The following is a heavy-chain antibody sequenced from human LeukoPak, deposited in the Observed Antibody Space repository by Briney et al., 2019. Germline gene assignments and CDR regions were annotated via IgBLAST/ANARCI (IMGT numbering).Heavy chain of an antibody. CDR1: GFTFSSYE. D-gene: IGHD1-26*01. V-gene: IGHV3-48*03. J-gene: IGHJ6*03. CDR3: ARTNSGSYFRYYYYYYMDV. Sequence: GGSLRLSCAASGFTFSSYEMNWVRQAPGKGLEWVSYISSSGSTIYYADSVKGRFTISRDNAKNSLYLQMNSLRAEDTAVYYCARTNSGSYFRYYYYYYMDVWGKGTTVTISS. CDR2: ISSSGSTI.